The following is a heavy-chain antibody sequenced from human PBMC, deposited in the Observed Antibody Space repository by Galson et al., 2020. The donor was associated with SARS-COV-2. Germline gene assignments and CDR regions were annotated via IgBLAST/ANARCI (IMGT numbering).Heavy chain of an antibody. CDR2: ISYDGSNK. V-gene: IGHV3-30*18. CDR3: AKDQQVGWSSSWYYYYYGMDV. CDR1: GFTFSSYG. D-gene: IGHD6-13*01. J-gene: IGHJ6*02. Sequence: HLGESLKISCAASGFTFSSYGMHWVRQAPGKGLEWVAVISYDGSNKYYADSVKGRFTISRDNSKNTLYLQMNSLRAEDTAVYYCAKDQQVGWSSSWYYYYYGMDVWGQGTTVTVSS.